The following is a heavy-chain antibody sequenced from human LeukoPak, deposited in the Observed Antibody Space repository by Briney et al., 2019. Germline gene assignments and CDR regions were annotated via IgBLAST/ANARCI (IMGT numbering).Heavy chain of an antibody. J-gene: IGHJ4*02. CDR3: ARDTPHSEPGGGDLDY. Sequence: PWASVKVSCKASGYTFTSHGISWVRQAPGQGLEWMGWISAYNGNTNYAQKLQGRVTMTTDTSTSTAYMELRSLRSDDTAVYYCARDTPHSEPGGGDLDYWGQGTLVTVSS. CDR2: ISAYNGNT. V-gene: IGHV1-18*01. D-gene: IGHD3-16*01. CDR1: GYTFTSHG.